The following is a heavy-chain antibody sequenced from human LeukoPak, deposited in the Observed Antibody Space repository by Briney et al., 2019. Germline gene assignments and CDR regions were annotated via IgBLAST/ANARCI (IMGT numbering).Heavy chain of an antibody. Sequence: SETLSLTCAVSGGSISSGGYSWSWIRQLPGKGLEWIGYIYHSGSTYYNPSLKSRVTISVDRSKNQFSLKLSSVTAADTAVYYCARGAIAAAGNWFDPWGQGTLVTVSS. V-gene: IGHV4-30-2*01. D-gene: IGHD6-13*01. CDR3: ARGAIAAAGNWFDP. CDR1: GGSISSGGYS. J-gene: IGHJ5*02. CDR2: IYHSGST.